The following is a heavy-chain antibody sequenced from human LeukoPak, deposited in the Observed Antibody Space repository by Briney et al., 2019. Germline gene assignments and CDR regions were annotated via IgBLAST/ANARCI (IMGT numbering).Heavy chain of an antibody. CDR2: IYAGDST. CDR1: GFTVSSSY. V-gene: IGHV3-53*01. J-gene: IGHJ5*02. Sequence: GGSLRLSCAASGFTVSSSYISWVRQAPGKGLEWVSVIYAGDSTYYADSVKGRFIISRDNSKNTVYLQMDSLSAEDTAVYYCARSYTHYDFWSGYTYQNYFDPWGQGTLVTVSS. D-gene: IGHD3-3*01. CDR3: ARSYTHYDFWSGYTYQNYFDP.